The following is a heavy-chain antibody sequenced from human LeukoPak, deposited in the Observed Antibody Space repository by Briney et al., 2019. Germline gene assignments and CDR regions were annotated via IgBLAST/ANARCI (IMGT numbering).Heavy chain of an antibody. CDR1: GVSISSYY. V-gene: IGHV4-59*01. CDR2: IYYSGTT. Sequence: SETLSLICTVSGVSISSYYWNWIRQPPGKGLEWVGYIYYSGTTNYNPSLKSRVTISTDTSKNQFSLKLSSVTAADTAVYYCARSRLPFGDYLDYFDYWGQGTLVTVSS. D-gene: IGHD4-17*01. J-gene: IGHJ4*02. CDR3: ARSRLPFGDYLDYFDY.